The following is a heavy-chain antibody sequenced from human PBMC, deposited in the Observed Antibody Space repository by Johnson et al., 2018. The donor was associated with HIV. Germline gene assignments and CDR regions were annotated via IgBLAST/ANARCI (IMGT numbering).Heavy chain of an antibody. CDR2: ISYDGNNK. V-gene: IGHV3-30*03. J-gene: IGHJ3*02. CDR3: ATEGGTGSFDI. Sequence: QVQLVESGGGVVQPGRSLRLSCAASGFTFSSYGMHWVRQAPGKGLEWVAVISYDGNNKYYADSVKGRFTISRDNSKNSLYLQMNSLRAEDTAVYYCATEGGTGSFDIWGQGTMVTVSS. CDR1: GFTFSSYG. D-gene: IGHD2-8*02.